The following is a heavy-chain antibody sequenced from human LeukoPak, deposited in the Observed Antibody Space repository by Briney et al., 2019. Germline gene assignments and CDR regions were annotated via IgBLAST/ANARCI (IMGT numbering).Heavy chain of an antibody. CDR1: GYTFTGHY. Sequence: ASVRVPCKTSGYTFTGHYIHWVRQAPGQGLEWMGWINPNSGATKYAQKFQGRVTITADKSTSTAYMELSSLRSEDTAVYYCARTYGGNSGGFDYWGQGALVTVSS. J-gene: IGHJ4*02. D-gene: IGHD4-23*01. V-gene: IGHV1-2*02. CDR2: INPNSGAT. CDR3: ARTYGGNSGGFDY.